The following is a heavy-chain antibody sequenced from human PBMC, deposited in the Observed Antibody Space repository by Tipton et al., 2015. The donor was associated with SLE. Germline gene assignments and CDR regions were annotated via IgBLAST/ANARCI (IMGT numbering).Heavy chain of an antibody. CDR1: GGSFSGYY. Sequence: TLSLTCAVYGGSFSGYYWSWIRQPPGKGLEWIGEINHSGSTNYNPSLKSRVTISVDTSKNQFSLKLNSVTAADTAVYYCARVDGATGRDSWGQGTLVTVSS. CDR3: ARVDGATGRDS. D-gene: IGHD5-12*01. J-gene: IGHJ4*02. V-gene: IGHV4-34*01. CDR2: INHSGST.